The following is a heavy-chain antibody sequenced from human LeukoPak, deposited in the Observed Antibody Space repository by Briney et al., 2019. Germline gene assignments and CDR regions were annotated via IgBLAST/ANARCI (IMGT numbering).Heavy chain of an antibody. CDR3: ARAATELTDNNWFDP. D-gene: IGHD1-7*01. J-gene: IGHJ5*02. CDR1: GGTFSSYA. CDR2: IIPIFGTA. V-gene: IGHV1-69*05. Sequence: VKVSCKASGGTFSSYAISWVRQAPGQGLEWMGGIIPIFGTANYAQKFQGRVTITTDESTSTAYMELSSLRSEDTAVYYCARAATELTDNNWFDPWGQGTLVTVSS.